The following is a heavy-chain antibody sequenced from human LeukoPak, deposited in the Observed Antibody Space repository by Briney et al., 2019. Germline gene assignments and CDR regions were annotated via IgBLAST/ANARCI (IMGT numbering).Heavy chain of an antibody. Sequence: PGRSLRLSCAASGFTFSSYGMHWVRQAPGKGLEWVAVISYDGSNKYYADSVKGRFTISRDNSKNTLYLQMNSLRAEDTAVYYCAKGGGKQWLKYYSDYWGQGTLVTVSS. CDR1: GFTFSSYG. D-gene: IGHD6-19*01. CDR3: AKGGGKQWLKYYSDY. CDR2: ISYDGSNK. J-gene: IGHJ4*02. V-gene: IGHV3-30*18.